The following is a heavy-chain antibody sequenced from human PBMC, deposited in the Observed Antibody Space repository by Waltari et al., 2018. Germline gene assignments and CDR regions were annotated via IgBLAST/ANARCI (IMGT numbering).Heavy chain of an antibody. D-gene: IGHD3-22*01. CDR3: ARGTPYDSSGYEGFQH. CDR2: INAGNGNT. Sequence: QVQLVQSGAEVKKPGASVKVSCKASGYTFTSYAMHWVRPAPGQRLEWMGWINAGNGNTKYSQEFQGRVTITRDTSASTAYMELSSLRSEDMAVYYCARGTPYDSSGYEGFQHWGQGTLVTVSS. V-gene: IGHV1-3*03. J-gene: IGHJ1*01. CDR1: GYTFTSYA.